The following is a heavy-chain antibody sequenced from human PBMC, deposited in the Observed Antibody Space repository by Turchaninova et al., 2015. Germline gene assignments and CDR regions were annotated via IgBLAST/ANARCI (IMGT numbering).Heavy chain of an antibody. V-gene: IGHV1-18*04. CDR3: ARDSTPMIPFGWFDP. D-gene: IGHD3-16*01. CDR1: GYPLTSYG. Sequence: QVQLVQSGDEVKKPGASVKASCKDSGYPLTSYGFSRVGHAPGQWLEWMGWIRDNNGNTIYAQKVQGRVTMTTDTSTTTAYMELRSLTFDDTAVYYCARDSTPMIPFGWFDPWGQGTLVTVSS. J-gene: IGHJ5*02. CDR2: IRDNNGNT.